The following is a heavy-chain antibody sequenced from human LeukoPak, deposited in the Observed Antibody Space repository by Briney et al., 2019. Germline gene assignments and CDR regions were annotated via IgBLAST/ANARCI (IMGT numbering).Heavy chain of an antibody. CDR3: ARVGDSSGYYWVDY. CDR2: IYYSGST. V-gene: IGHV4-59*01. J-gene: IGHJ4*02. Sequence: SETLSLTCTVSGGSISSYYWSWIRQPPGKGLEWIGYIYYSGSTNYNPSLKSRVTISVDTSKNQFSLKLSSVTAADTAVYYCARVGDSSGYYWVDYWGQGTLFTVSS. CDR1: GGSISSYY. D-gene: IGHD3-22*01.